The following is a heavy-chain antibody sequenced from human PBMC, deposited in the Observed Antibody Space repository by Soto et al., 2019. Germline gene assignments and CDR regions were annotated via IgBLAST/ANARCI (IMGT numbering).Heavy chain of an antibody. CDR2: VDSAGSGT. CDR1: GITFSGFW. V-gene: IGHV3-74*01. J-gene: IGHJ4*02. CDR3: ATVFEH. Sequence: VPLVESGGGSVQPGGSLRLYCVASGITFSGFWMHWVRQVPGKGLVWVARVDSAGSGTSYADSVKGRFTISRDNAKNTLSLQMDSLRVEVTAVYYCATVFEHWGQGIPVTVSS.